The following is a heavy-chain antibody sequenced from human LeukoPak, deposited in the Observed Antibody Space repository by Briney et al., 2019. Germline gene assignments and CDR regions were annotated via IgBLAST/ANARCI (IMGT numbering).Heavy chain of an antibody. CDR3: AKRPQLDY. V-gene: IGHV3-23*01. Sequence: GGSLRLSCAASGFIFRNYAMSWVRQAPGKGLEWVSAISGSGDTTYYADSVKGRFTISRDIYKNTLYLQMSSLRAEDTAVYYCAKRPQLDYWGQGTLVTVSS. CDR2: ISGSGDTT. J-gene: IGHJ4*02. D-gene: IGHD5-24*01. CDR1: GFIFRNYA.